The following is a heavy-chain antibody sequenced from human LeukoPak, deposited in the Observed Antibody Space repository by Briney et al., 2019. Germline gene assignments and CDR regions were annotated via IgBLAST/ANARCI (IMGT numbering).Heavy chain of an antibody. V-gene: IGHV1-18*01. Sequence: ASVKASCKSSGYTFTTYGISWVRQAPGQGLEWMGWISAYTGNTNYAQKLQGRVTMTTDTSTSTAYMELRSLRSDDTAVYYCARDYSSGWPNFDYWGQGTLVTVSS. J-gene: IGHJ4*02. D-gene: IGHD6-19*01. CDR2: ISAYTGNT. CDR1: GYTFTTYG. CDR3: ARDYSSGWPNFDY.